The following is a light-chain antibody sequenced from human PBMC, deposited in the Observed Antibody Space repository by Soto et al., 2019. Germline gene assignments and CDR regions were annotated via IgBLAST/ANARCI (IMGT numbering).Light chain of an antibody. J-gene: IGKJ1*01. CDR3: QQYGSSQA. CDR1: QSMSSSY. V-gene: IGKV3-20*01. CDR2: AAS. Sequence: EIVLTQSPGTLSLSPGERATLSCRASQSMSSSYLAWYQQKPGQAPKLLIYAASSRATGIPDRFSGSGSGTDFTLTISRLEPEDFAVYYCQQYGSSQAFGQGTKVEIK.